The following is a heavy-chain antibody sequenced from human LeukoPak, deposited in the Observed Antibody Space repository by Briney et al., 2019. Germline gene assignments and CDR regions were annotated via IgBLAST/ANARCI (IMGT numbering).Heavy chain of an antibody. CDR3: ARSPTKYCSGGICYGGFDY. Sequence: SGPTLVNPTQTLTLTCTFSGFSLSTSGMRVSWIRQPPGKALEWLARIDWDDDKFYSTSLKTRLTISKDTSKNQVVLTMTNMDPVDTATYYCARSPTKYCSGGICYGGFDYWGQGTLVTVSS. CDR2: IDWDDDK. V-gene: IGHV2-70*04. D-gene: IGHD2-15*01. CDR1: GFSLSTSGMR. J-gene: IGHJ4*02.